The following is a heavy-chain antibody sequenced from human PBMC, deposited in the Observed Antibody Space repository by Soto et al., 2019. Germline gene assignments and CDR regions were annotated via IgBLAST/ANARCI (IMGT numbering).Heavy chain of an antibody. D-gene: IGHD3-9*01. V-gene: IGHV4-59*01. J-gene: IGHJ6*02. CDR1: GGSIRDYF. Sequence: SETLSLTCSVSGGSIRDYFWTWIRQPPGKGLEWIGYISSSGTINYNSSLKSRVTISLDTSRNHFSLKLSSVTTADTAVYFCARDRKLVIPGNYYYYGMDVWGQGTTVTVSS. CDR2: ISSSGTI. CDR3: ARDRKLVIPGNYYYYGMDV.